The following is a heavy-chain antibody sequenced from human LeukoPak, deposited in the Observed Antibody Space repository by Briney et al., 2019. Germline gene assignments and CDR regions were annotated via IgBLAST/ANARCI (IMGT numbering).Heavy chain of an antibody. D-gene: IGHD5-12*01. Sequence: GGSLRLSCAASGFTFSSYLMHWVRQAPGKGLVWVSRINSDGSSTIYADSVKGRFTISRDNAKNTLYLQMNSLRAEDTAVYYCARDMRYSGYDDIDYRGQGTLVTVSS. J-gene: IGHJ4*02. V-gene: IGHV3-74*01. CDR1: GFTFSSYL. CDR3: ARDMRYSGYDDIDY. CDR2: INSDGSST.